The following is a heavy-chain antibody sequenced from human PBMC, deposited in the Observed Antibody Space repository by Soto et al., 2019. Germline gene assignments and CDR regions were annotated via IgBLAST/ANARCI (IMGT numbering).Heavy chain of an antibody. CDR1: GFTFSSYA. J-gene: IGHJ3*02. CDR3: AKFRLLGYCSGGSCYSGAFDI. V-gene: IGHV3-23*01. Sequence: GSLRLSCAASGFTFSSYAMSWVRQAPGKGLEWVSAISGSGGSTYYADSVKGRFTISRDNSKNTLYLQMNSLRAEDTAVYYCAKFRLLGYCSGGSCYSGAFDIWGQGTMVTVSS. D-gene: IGHD2-15*01. CDR2: ISGSGGST.